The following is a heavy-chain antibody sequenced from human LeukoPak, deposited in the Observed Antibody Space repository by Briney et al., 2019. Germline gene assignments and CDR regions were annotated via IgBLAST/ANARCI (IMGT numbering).Heavy chain of an antibody. V-gene: IGHV4-34*01. Sequence: SETLSLTCAVYGGSFSGYYWSWIRQPPGKGLEWIGEINHSGSTNYNPSLKSRVTISADTSKNQFSLKLSSVTAADTAVYYCARGLSGSPAYFDYWGQGTLVTVSS. J-gene: IGHJ4*02. CDR1: GGSFSGYY. CDR2: INHSGST. CDR3: ARGLSGSPAYFDY. D-gene: IGHD3-10*01.